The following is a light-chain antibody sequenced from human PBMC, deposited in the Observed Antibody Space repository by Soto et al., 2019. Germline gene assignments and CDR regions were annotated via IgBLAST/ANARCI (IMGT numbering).Light chain of an antibody. V-gene: IGKV3-20*01. Sequence: EMVMTQSPATLSVSPGERATLSCRASQSVSHKLAWYQQKPGQAPRLLIYDTSTRATGIPDRFSGSGSGTDFTLTISRLEPEDFAVYYCQHYGGSPRTFGQGTKVDIK. CDR1: QSVSHK. J-gene: IGKJ1*01. CDR3: QHYGGSPRT. CDR2: DTS.